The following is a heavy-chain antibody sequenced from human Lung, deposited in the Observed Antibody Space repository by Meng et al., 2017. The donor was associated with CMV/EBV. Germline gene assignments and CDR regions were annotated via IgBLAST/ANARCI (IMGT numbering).Heavy chain of an antibody. J-gene: IGHJ4*02. CDR3: ARGINGGCGY. Sequence: QVQLQQSGPGLVTPSQTLSLTCAISGDIVSSNSAGWHCIRHSPSRGLEWLGRTYNRSNWYHEYAVSVISRITIRPDTHKSQFSLQLNSMTPEDTAVYYCARGINGGCGYWGQGTLVTVSS. D-gene: IGHD4-23*01. CDR2: TYNRSNWYH. V-gene: IGHV6-1*01. CDR1: GDIVSSNSAG.